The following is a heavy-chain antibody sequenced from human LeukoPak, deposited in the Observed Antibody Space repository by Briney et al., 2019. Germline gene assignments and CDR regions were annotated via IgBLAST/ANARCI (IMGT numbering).Heavy chain of an antibody. J-gene: IGHJ4*01. V-gene: IGHV3-48*01. Sequence: SGRSLRLSCAASGFNFIDYSMNWVRQAPGKGLEWISYIGISSGNTKYADSVKGRFTISRDKARNSLYLQMNSLRVEDTAVYYCARDHRYAFDNWGHGTLVTVSS. CDR2: IGISSGNT. CDR1: GFNFIDYS. D-gene: IGHD5-12*01. CDR3: ARDHRYAFDN.